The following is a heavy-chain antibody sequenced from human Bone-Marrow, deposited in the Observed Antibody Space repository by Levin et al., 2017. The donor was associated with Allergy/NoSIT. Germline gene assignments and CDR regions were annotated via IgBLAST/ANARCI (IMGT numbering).Heavy chain of an antibody. Sequence: GGSLRLSCAASGFTFRRYWMHWVRQAPGKGLVWVSRINEDGSRTDHADSVRGRFTISRDNAKNTLYLQMDSLRAEDSALYYCVTDLSGASDYWGRGTLISVSP. CDR2: INEDGSRT. D-gene: IGHD1-26*01. CDR3: VTDLSGASDY. V-gene: IGHV3-74*01. J-gene: IGHJ4*02. CDR1: GFTFRRYW.